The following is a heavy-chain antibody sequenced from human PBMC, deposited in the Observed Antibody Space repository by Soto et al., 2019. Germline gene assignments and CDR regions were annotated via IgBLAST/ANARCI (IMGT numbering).Heavy chain of an antibody. CDR2: IYYSGST. CDR1: AGSISSSSYY. D-gene: IGHD5-18*01. J-gene: IGHJ4*02. CDR3: ARPRGYSYGTIDY. Sequence: KPSETLSLTCTVSAGSISSSSYYWGWIRQPPGKGLEWIGSIYYSGSTYYNPSLKSRVTISVDTSKNQFSLKLSSVTAADTAVYYCARPRGYSYGTIDYWGQGTLVTVSS. V-gene: IGHV4-39*01.